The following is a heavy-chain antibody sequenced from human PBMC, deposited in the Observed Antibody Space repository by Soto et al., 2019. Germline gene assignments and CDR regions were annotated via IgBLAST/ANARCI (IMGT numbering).Heavy chain of an antibody. CDR2: IYYSGST. D-gene: IGHD2-15*01. Sequence: SETLSLTCTGSGGSISSYYWSWIRQPPGKGLEWIGYIYYSGSTNYNPSLKSRVTISVDTSKNQFSLKLSSVTAADTAVYYCARVVVAATTWFDPWGQGTLVTGSA. CDR3: ARVVVAATTWFDP. CDR1: GGSISSYY. J-gene: IGHJ5*02. V-gene: IGHV4-59*01.